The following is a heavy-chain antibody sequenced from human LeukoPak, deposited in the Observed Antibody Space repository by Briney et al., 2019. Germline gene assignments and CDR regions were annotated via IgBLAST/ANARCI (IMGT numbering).Heavy chain of an antibody. Sequence: PSETLSRTCTVSGGSISTYYWSWIRQPPGKGLEWIGYISYSGSTNYNPSLKSRVAISVDTSKNQFSLKLSSVTAADTAVYYCARRANPHMYGDLYYFDYWGQGTLVTVSS. J-gene: IGHJ4*02. D-gene: IGHD3-10*02. V-gene: IGHV4-59*08. CDR1: GGSISTYY. CDR3: ARRANPHMYGDLYYFDY. CDR2: ISYSGST.